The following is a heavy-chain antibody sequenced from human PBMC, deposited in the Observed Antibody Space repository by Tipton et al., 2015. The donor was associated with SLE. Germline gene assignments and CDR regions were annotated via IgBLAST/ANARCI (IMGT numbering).Heavy chain of an antibody. Sequence: TLSLTCTVSGGSISSGSYYWSWIRQPAGKGLEWIGRIYTSGGTNYNPSLKSRVTISVDTSKNHFSLKLSSVTAADTAVHYCARGFLEWLFDDAFDIWGQGTMVTVSS. J-gene: IGHJ3*02. V-gene: IGHV4-61*02. CDR1: GGSISSGSYY. CDR2: IYTSGGT. D-gene: IGHD3-3*01. CDR3: ARGFLEWLFDDAFDI.